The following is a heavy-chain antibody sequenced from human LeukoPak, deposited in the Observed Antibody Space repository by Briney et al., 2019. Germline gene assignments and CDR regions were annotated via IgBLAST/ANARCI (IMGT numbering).Heavy chain of an antibody. CDR1: GGSISSSSYY. CDR2: IYYSGST. Sequence: PSETLSLTCTVSGGSISSSSYYWGWIRQPPGKGLEWIGSIYYSGSTYYNPSLKSRVTISVDTSKNQFSLKLSSVTAADTAVYYCARDPLTAMDRYYYYYGMDVWGQGTTVTVSS. CDR3: ARDPLTAMDRYYYYYGMDV. J-gene: IGHJ6*02. D-gene: IGHD5-18*01. V-gene: IGHV4-39*07.